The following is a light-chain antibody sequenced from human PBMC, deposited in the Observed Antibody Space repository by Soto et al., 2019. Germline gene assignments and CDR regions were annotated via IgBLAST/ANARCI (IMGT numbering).Light chain of an antibody. CDR3: QQYGTSPRT. J-gene: IGKJ1*01. CDR1: QSVRSSY. Sequence: EIVLTQSPGTLSLSPGERATLSCRASQSVRSSYLAWYQQKLGQAPRLLIYGVSNRATGSPDRFSGSGSGTDFTLTISRLESEDFAVYYCQQYGTSPRTFGQGTKVAIK. V-gene: IGKV3-20*01. CDR2: GVS.